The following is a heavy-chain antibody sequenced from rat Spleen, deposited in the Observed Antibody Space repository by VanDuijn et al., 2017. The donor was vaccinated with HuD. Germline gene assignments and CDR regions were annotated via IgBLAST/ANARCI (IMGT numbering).Heavy chain of an antibody. Sequence: QVQLKESGPGLVQPSQTLSLTCTVSGFSLTSYHVSWVRQPPGKGLEWIAAISSGGSTYYNSALKSRLSISRDTSKSQVFLKMNSLQTEDTAMYFCTGDRPGYPHFMDAWGQGASVTVSS. CDR2: ISSGGST. D-gene: IGHD1-4*01. CDR3: TGDRPGYPHFMDA. V-gene: IGHV2S12*01. J-gene: IGHJ4*01. CDR1: GFSLTSYH.